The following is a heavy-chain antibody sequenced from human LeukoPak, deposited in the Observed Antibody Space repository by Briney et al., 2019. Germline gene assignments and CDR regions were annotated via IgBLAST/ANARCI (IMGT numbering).Heavy chain of an antibody. J-gene: IGHJ4*02. Sequence: SETLSLTCSVSGGSIGSYYWSWIRQPPGKGLEWIGYIYYSGGTNYNPSLKSRVTISLDTPKKQFSLKLSSVTAADTAVYYCASGNGRFGEFPFDYWGQGTLVTVSS. D-gene: IGHD3-10*01. CDR3: ASGNGRFGEFPFDY. V-gene: IGHV4-59*01. CDR2: IYYSGGT. CDR1: GGSIGSYY.